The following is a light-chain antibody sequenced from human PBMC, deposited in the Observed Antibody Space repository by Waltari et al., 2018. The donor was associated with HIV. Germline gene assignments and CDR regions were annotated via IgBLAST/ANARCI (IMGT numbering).Light chain of an antibody. CDR2: KDS. J-gene: IGLJ2*01. CDR1: ALPKQY. V-gene: IGLV3-25*03. Sequence: SYELTQPPSVSASPGQTARTTCSGDALPKQYASWYQQKPGQAPVLVIFKDSGRPSGIPERCSGSSSGRTVTLTISGVQAEHEADYYCQAAGSSGTVVFGGGTKLTVL. CDR3: QAAGSSGTVV.